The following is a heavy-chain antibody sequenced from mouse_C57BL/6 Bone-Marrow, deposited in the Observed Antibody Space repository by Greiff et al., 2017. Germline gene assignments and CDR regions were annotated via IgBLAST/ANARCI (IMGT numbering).Heavy chain of an antibody. V-gene: IGHV1-50*01. CDR2: IDPSDSYT. CDR3: AREIYGSYYFGYFDV. CDR1: GYTFTSYW. J-gene: IGHJ1*03. D-gene: IGHD2-3*01. Sequence: QVQLQQPGAELVKPGASVKLSCKASGYTFTSYWMQWVKQRPGQGLEWIGEIDPSDSYTNYNQKFKGKATLTVDTSSSTAYMQLSSLTSEDSAVYYCAREIYGSYYFGYFDVWGTGTTVTVSS.